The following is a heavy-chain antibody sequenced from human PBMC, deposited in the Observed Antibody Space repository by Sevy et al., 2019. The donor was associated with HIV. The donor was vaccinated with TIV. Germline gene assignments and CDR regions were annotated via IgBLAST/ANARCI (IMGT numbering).Heavy chain of an antibody. V-gene: IGHV3-7*01. CDR3: ARERGWICSHGVCSPCYSDS. Sequence: GGSLRLSCAASGFAFSTFWMNWVRQAPGKGLEWVANIKQDGSFKYYVDSVKGRFTISRDNAKNSLYLQMSSLTVEDTAVYYCARERGWICSHGVCSPCYSDSWGQGTLVTVSS. J-gene: IGHJ4*02. D-gene: IGHD2-8*01. CDR2: IKQDGSFK. CDR1: GFAFSTFW.